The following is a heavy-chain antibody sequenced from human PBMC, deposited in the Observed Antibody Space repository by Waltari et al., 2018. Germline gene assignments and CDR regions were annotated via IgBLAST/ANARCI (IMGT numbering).Heavy chain of an antibody. CDR3: ARGRGSGSYYRVYYYYYMDV. V-gene: IGHV4-34*01. CDR1: GGSFSRYY. D-gene: IGHD3-10*01. CDR2: INHSGST. Sequence: QVQLQQWGAGLLKPSETLSLTCAAYGGSFSRYYWRWIGQPPGHGLEWIGEINHSGSTNYNPSLKSRVTISVDTSKNQFSLKLSSVTAADTAVYYCARGRGSGSYYRVYYYYYMDVWGKGTTVTVSS. J-gene: IGHJ6*03.